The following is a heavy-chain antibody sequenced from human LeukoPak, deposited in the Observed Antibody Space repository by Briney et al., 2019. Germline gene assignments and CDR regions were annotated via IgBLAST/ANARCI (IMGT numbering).Heavy chain of an antibody. CDR1: GGSISSSSYY. CDR3: ARDPVAKPYYYYMDV. J-gene: IGHJ6*03. CDR2: IYYSGST. D-gene: IGHD5-12*01. Sequence: PSETLSLTCTVSGGSISSSSYYWGWIRQPPGKGLEWIGSIYYSGSTYYNPSLKSRVTISVDTSKNQFSLKLSSVTAADTAVYYCARDPVAKPYYYYMDVWGKGTTVTVSS. V-gene: IGHV4-39*07.